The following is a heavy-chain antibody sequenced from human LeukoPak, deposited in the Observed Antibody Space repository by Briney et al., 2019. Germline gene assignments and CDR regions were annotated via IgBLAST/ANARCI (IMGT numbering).Heavy chain of an antibody. CDR2: ISSSGSTI. Sequence: LSLTCTVSGGSISSSSYYWGWIRQPPGKGLEWVSYISSSGSTIYYADSVKGRFTISRDNAKNSLYLQMNSLRAEDTAVYYCARGSRGWDTFDIWGQGTMVTVSS. CDR3: ARGSRGWDTFDI. V-gene: IGHV3-11*04. J-gene: IGHJ3*02. CDR1: GGSISSSSYY. D-gene: IGHD2-2*01.